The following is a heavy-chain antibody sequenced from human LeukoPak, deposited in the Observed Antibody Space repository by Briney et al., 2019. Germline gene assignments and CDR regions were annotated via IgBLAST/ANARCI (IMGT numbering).Heavy chain of an antibody. Sequence: PGGSLRLSCAASGFTFSSYAMHWVRQAPGKGLEWVAVISYDGSNKYYADSVKGRFTISRDNSKNTLYLQMNSLRAEDTAVYYCAKDRARYCGGDCSIGGWGQGTLVTVSS. V-gene: IGHV3-30-3*01. D-gene: IGHD2-21*01. CDR2: ISYDGSNK. CDR3: AKDRARYCGGDCSIGG. CDR1: GFTFSSYA. J-gene: IGHJ4*02.